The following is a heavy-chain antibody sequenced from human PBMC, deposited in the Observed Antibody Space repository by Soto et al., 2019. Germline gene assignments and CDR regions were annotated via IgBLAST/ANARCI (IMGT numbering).Heavy chain of an antibody. CDR3: ARSDGYNFNWLGS. Sequence: QVQLVQSGAEVKTPGASVKVSCKASGYTFATYDINWVRQAPGHGLEWMGWMNPNSGNTGYAQKFQGRLTMTRDTALSVAHMELSSLRNEDTAVYYCARSDGYNFNWLGSWGQGTLVTVSA. V-gene: IGHV1-8*01. CDR1: GYTFATYD. CDR2: MNPNSGNT. J-gene: IGHJ5*01. D-gene: IGHD2-21*01.